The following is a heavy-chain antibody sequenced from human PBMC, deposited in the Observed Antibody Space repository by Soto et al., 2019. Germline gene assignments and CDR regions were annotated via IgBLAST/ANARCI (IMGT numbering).Heavy chain of an antibody. V-gene: IGHV4-34*01. Sequence: SETLSLTCAVYGGSFSGYYWSWIRQPPGKGLEWIGEINRSGSTNYNPSLKSRVTISVDTSKNQFSLKLSSVTAADTAVYYCARGGLYCSGGSCYRSPSGLVYFDYWGQGTLVTVSS. CDR1: GGSFSGYY. CDR3: ARGGLYCSGGSCYRSPSGLVYFDY. D-gene: IGHD2-15*01. J-gene: IGHJ4*02. CDR2: INRSGST.